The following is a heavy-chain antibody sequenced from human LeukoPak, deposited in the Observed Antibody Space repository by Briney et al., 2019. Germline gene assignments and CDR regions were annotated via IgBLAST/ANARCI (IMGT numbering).Heavy chain of an antibody. J-gene: IGHJ4*02. CDR2: IYNGVTT. CDR3: AGGGEAARSLVY. V-gene: IGHV3-66*02. Sequence: GSLRLSCSASGVTSNYMTWVRQAAGKGLEWVSVIYNGVTTYYADSVKGRFTISRDNSKSTLVYLQMNSLRTDDTALYYCAGGGEAARSLVYWGQGALVTVSS. D-gene: IGHD6-6*01. CDR1: GVTSNY.